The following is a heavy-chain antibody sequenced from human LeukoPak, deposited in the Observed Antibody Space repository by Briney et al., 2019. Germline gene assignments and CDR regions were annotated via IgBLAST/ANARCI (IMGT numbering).Heavy chain of an antibody. J-gene: IGHJ4*02. CDR2: IKQDGSEK. V-gene: IGHV3-7*01. CDR3: ARDGGSGRAGGKKVDY. CDR1: GFTFDDYG. D-gene: IGHD4-23*01. Sequence: PGGSLRLSCAASGFTFDDYGMSWVRQAPGKGLEWVANIKQDGSEKYYVDSVKGRFTISRDNAKNSLYLQMNSLRAEDTAVYYCARDGGSGRAGGKKVDYWGQGTLVTVSS.